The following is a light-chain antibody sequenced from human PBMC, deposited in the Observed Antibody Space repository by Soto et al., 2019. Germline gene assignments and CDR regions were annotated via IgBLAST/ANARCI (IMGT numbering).Light chain of an antibody. V-gene: IGKV3-15*01. CDR3: QQYNNWPRT. CDR1: QSVSSN. CDR2: GES. J-gene: IGKJ1*01. Sequence: DIVMTQSPATLSLSPGDSATLSCRASQSVSSNLAWYQQKTGQAPRILIYGESTRATGIPARLSGSGSGTELTLTISSLQSEDFAVYYCQQYNNWPRTCGQGTKVDI.